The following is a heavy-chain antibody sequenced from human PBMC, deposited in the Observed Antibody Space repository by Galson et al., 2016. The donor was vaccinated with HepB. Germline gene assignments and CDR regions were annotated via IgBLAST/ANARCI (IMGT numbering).Heavy chain of an antibody. J-gene: IGHJ4*02. V-gene: IGHV1-18*01. CDR1: GYTFIHYG. Sequence: SVKVSCKASGYTFIHYGISWVRQAPGQGLEWMGWISTDNGDINYAQKFQGRLSTTTDTSTSTAYMELRSLRSDDSAVYYCARTAVTGPSFFSFWGQGTLVSASS. CDR3: ARTAVTGPSFFSF. D-gene: IGHD4-17*01. CDR2: ISTDNGDI.